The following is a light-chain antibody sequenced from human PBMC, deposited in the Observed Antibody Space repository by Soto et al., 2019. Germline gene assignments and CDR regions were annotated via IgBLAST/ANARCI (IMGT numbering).Light chain of an antibody. J-gene: IGKJ4*01. V-gene: IGKV1-8*01. CDR2: RAS. CDR3: QQYHSYPLT. CDR1: QDISSY. Sequence: AIQMTQFPSSISASTGDSITVTCRASQDISSYVAWYQQNPGKAPQFLIYRASTLQGGVPSRFSGSGSGTDFTLTISPLQSEDVATYYCQQYHSYPLTFGGGTKVEIK.